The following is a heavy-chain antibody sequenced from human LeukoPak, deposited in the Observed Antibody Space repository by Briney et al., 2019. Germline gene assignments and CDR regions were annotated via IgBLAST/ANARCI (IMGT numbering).Heavy chain of an antibody. Sequence: SETLSLTCTASGGSISSYYWSWIRQPPGKGLEWIGYIYYSGSTNYNPSLKSRVTISVDTSKNQFSLKLSSVTAADTAVYYCASLYSSSPVYYYYMDVWGKGTTVTVSS. J-gene: IGHJ6*03. CDR1: GGSISSYY. CDR2: IYYSGST. CDR3: ASLYSSSPVYYYYMDV. D-gene: IGHD6-6*01. V-gene: IGHV4-59*01.